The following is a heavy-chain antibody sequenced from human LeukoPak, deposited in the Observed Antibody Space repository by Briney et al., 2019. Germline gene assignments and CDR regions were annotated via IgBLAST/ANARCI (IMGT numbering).Heavy chain of an antibody. CDR1: GFTFSSYG. V-gene: IGHV3-30*03. J-gene: IGHJ3*02. CDR3: ARENIRWPLAFDI. CDR2: ISYDGSNK. D-gene: IGHD5-24*01. Sequence: PGRSLRLSCAASGFTFSSYGMHWVRQAPGKGLEWVAVISYDGSNKYYADSVKGRFTISRDNSKNTLYLQMNSLRAEDTAVYYCARENIRWPLAFDIWGQGTMVTVSS.